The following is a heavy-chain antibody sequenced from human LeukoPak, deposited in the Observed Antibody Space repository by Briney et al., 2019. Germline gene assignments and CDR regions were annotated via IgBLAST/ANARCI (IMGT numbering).Heavy chain of an antibody. D-gene: IGHD6-19*01. CDR2: INSDGSSI. CDR3: AKGSRIAVAGYLDY. CDR1: GFTFSSHW. V-gene: IGHV3-74*01. J-gene: IGHJ4*02. Sequence: GGSLRLSCAASGFTFSSHWMHWVRQAPGKGLVWVSRINSDGSSISYADSVKGRFTISRDNAKNTLYLQMNSLRAEDTAVYYCAKGSRIAVAGYLDYWGQGTLVTVSS.